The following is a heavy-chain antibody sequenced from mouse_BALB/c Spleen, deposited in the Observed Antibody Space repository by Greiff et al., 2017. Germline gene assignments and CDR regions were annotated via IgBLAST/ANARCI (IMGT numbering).Heavy chain of an antibody. Sequence: ESGPGLVKPSQSLSLTCSVTGYSITSGYYWNWIRQFPGNKLEWMGYISYDGSNNYNPSLKNRISITRDTSKNQFFLKLNSVTTEDTATYYCARDRGYYGAMDYWGQGTSVTVSS. CDR1: GYSITSGYY. V-gene: IGHV3-6*02. CDR3: ARDRGYYGAMDY. J-gene: IGHJ4*01. D-gene: IGHD1-1*01. CDR2: ISYDGSN.